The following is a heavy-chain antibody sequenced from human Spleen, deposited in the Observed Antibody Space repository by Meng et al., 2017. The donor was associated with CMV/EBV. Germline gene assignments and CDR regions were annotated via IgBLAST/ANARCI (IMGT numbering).Heavy chain of an antibody. J-gene: IGHJ4*01. CDR1: GFTFSSYW. CDR2: INSDGSST. Sequence: GGSLRLSCAASGFTFSSYWMHWVRQAPGKGLVWVSRINSDGSSTSYADSVKGRFTISRDNAESTLFLQMNSLRADDTAIYYCARGEIWRYFDSNPDYWGHGTLVTVSS. D-gene: IGHD3-22*01. CDR3: ARGEIWRYFDSNPDY. V-gene: IGHV3-74*01.